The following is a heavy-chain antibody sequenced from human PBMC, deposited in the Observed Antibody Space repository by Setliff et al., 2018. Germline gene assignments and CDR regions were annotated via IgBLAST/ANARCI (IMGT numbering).Heavy chain of an antibody. Sequence: ASVKVSCKASGYGFTSYGISWVRQAPGQGLEWMGWISPGSGATNLAQRFQGRVTMTRDTSISTAYMELSSLRSDDTAVYYCARFSGHNYGSFDSWGQGTLVTAPQ. CDR1: GYGFTSYG. J-gene: IGHJ4*02. D-gene: IGHD5-18*01. CDR2: ISPGSGAT. CDR3: ARFSGHNYGSFDS. V-gene: IGHV1-2*02.